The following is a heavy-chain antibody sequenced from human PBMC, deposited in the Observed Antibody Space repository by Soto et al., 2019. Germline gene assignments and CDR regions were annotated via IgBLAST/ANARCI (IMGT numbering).Heavy chain of an antibody. CDR2: ILYDGSNK. V-gene: IGHV3-33*01. Sequence: PXVSLRLSCSASGFTFSSYGMHWVRQAPGRGLEWVAVILYDGSNKYYADSVKGRFTISRDNSQNTLYLQMNSLRAEDTAVYYCARDITYSSGPDWGQGSLVTVSS. CDR3: ARDITYSSGPD. J-gene: IGHJ4*02. CDR1: GFTFSSYG. D-gene: IGHD6-19*01.